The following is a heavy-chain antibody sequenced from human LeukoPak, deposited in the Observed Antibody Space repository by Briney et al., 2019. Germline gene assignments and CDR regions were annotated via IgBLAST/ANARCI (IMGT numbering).Heavy chain of an antibody. J-gene: IGHJ4*02. Sequence: PGGSLRPSCAASGFTFSSYWMSWVRQAPGKGREWVAHIKQDGSEIYYVDSVKGRFTISRDNAKNSLYLQMDSLRAEDTAVYYCARDQGEAAAGSDYWGQGTLVTVSS. CDR2: IKQDGSEI. CDR3: ARDQGEAAAGSDY. D-gene: IGHD6-13*01. CDR1: GFTFSSYW. V-gene: IGHV3-7*01.